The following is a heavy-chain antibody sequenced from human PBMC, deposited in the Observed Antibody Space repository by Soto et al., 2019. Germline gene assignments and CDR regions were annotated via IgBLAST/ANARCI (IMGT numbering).Heavy chain of an antibody. CDR1: ARSSRMYA. Sequence: AAGKSTCNASARSSRMYAISWVRQAPGQGLEWMGWISAYNGNTNYAQKLQGRVTMTTDTSTSTAHMELRSLRSDDTAVYYCARDEPRYCSAGSCYHLYCRQRTLFPVS. CDR2: ISAYNGNT. J-gene: IGHJ4*02. V-gene: IGHV1-18*04. CDR3: ARDEPRYCSAGSCYHLY. D-gene: IGHD2-15*01.